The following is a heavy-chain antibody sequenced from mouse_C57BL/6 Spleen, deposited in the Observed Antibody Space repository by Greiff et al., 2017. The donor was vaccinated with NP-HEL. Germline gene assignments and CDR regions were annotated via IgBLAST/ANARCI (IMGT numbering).Heavy chain of an antibody. D-gene: IGHD2-10*01. CDR1: GYAFSSYW. V-gene: IGHV1-80*01. J-gene: IGHJ1*03. CDR2: IYPGDGDT. Sequence: VQLQQSGAELVKPGASVKISCKASGYAFSSYWMNWVKQRPGKGLEWIGQIYPGDGDTNYNGKFKGKATLTADKSSSTAYMQLSSLTSEDSAVYFCAREGAYSGYFDVWGTGTTVTVSS. CDR3: AREGAYSGYFDV.